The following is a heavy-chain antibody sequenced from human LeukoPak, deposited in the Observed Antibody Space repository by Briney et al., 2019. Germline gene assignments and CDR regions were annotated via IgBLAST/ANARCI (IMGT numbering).Heavy chain of an antibody. CDR2: ISDDGSRK. Sequence: PGGSLRLSCAASGFTFSFSGVYWVRQAPGKGLEWLAFISDDGSRKYFADSVKGRFTISRDNSKNTLFLQMNSLRTEDTAVYYCAKDRSTTWSFDYWGQGTLVTVSS. CDR1: GFTFSFSG. V-gene: IGHV3-30*18. D-gene: IGHD6-13*01. CDR3: AKDRSTTWSFDY. J-gene: IGHJ4*02.